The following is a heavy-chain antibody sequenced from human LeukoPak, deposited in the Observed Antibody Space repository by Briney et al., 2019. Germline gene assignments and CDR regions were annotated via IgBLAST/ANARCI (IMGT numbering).Heavy chain of an antibody. CDR3: SGGTIIVEGDI. D-gene: IGHD3-22*01. CDR1: GFTFSSYA. Sequence: GGSLRLSCAASGFTFSSYAMSWVRQAPGKGLEWVSAISGSGGSTYYADSVKGRFTISRDNSKNTLYLQMNSLRAEDTAVYYCSGGTIIVEGDIGGEGTMVTVSS. J-gene: IGHJ3*02. CDR2: ISGSGGST. V-gene: IGHV3-23*01.